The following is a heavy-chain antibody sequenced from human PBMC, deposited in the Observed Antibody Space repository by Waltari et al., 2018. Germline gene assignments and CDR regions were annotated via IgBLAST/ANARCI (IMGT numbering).Heavy chain of an antibody. CDR1: GYIFTTYG. D-gene: IGHD2-15*01. J-gene: IGHJ6*02. CDR2: ISPYNGNT. CDR3: ARDLSPAVAAFYYYGMDV. V-gene: IGHV1-18*01. Sequence: QVQLVQSGAEVKKPGASVKVSCKASGYIFTTYGISWVRQAPGQGLEWMGWISPYNGNTDYAQNVQGRVTMTTDTSTSTAYMEMRRLRSDDTAVYYCARDLSPAVAAFYYYGMDVWGQGTTVTVSS.